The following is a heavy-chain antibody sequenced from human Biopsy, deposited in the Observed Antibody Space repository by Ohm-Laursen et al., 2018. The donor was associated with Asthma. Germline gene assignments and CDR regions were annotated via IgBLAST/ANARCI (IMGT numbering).Heavy chain of an antibody. Sequence: TLSLTCTVSGGSINIGDYYWSWIRQHPVKGLERIGYIYYSGSTYYNPSLKSRVSISLDTSKNQFSLSPTSVTAADTAVYYCARTTYGDDGFDPWGQGTLVTVSS. J-gene: IGHJ5*02. D-gene: IGHD4-17*01. CDR1: GGSINIGDYY. CDR2: IYYSGST. CDR3: ARTTYGDDGFDP. V-gene: IGHV4-31*03.